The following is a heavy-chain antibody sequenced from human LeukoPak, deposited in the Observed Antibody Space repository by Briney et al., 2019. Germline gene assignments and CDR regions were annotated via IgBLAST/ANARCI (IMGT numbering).Heavy chain of an antibody. J-gene: IGHJ6*02. V-gene: IGHV4-4*02. CDR1: GGSINSDDW. Sequence: PSETLSLTCAVSGGSINSDDWWSWVRQSPGKGLEWIGAIYHRSGTPTYNPSPKSRVTISVDRSKNQFSLKLSSVTAADTAVYYCARGPVLRFLEWLEEYGMDVWGQGTTVTVSS. D-gene: IGHD3-3*01. CDR2: IYHRSGTP. CDR3: ARGPVLRFLEWLEEYGMDV.